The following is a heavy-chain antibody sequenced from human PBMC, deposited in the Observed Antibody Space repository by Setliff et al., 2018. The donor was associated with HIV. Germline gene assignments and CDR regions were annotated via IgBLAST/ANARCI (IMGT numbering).Heavy chain of an antibody. CDR2: VHSTGTT. D-gene: IGHD3-22*01. CDR1: GGSFSTYY. CDR3: ARARITMTGGRLEPYAFDR. Sequence: PSETLSLTCTVSGGSFSTYYWIWIRQPAGEGLEYIGRVHSTGTTIYNPSLKSRVTMSVDTSKNQLSLKLRSVTAADTAVYYCARARITMTGGRLEPYAFDRWGQGTKVTVSS. V-gene: IGHV4-4*07. J-gene: IGHJ3*01.